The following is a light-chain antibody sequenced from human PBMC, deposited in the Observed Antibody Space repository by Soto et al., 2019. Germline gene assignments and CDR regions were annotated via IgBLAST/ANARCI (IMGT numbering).Light chain of an antibody. CDR1: QSVGKNY. CDR3: QQYAYSPLT. J-gene: IGKJ4*01. Sequence: EIVFTQSPGTLSLSPGEGATLSCRASQSVGKNYLAWYQQKPGQAPRLLVYDASTRATGVPDRFSGSGSGTDFTLTFSRLEPEDFAVYYCQQYAYSPLTFGGGTEGDIK. CDR2: DAS. V-gene: IGKV3-20*01.